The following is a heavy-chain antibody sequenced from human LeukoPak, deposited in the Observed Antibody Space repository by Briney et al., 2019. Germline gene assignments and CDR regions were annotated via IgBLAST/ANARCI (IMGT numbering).Heavy chain of an antibody. CDR2: IRSNANSYAR. J-gene: IGHJ4*02. D-gene: IGHD2/OR15-2a*01. V-gene: IGHV3-73*01. Sequence: PGGSLRLSCAASGFTFSGSAMHGVRQAPGKGLEWVGRIRSNANSYARVYGASVKGRFSIYRDDSKNTAYLQMNSLKTEDTAVYYCTSETRYGNSYYGYSLDYWGQGTLVTVSS. CDR1: GFTFSGSA. CDR3: TSETRYGNSYYGYSLDY.